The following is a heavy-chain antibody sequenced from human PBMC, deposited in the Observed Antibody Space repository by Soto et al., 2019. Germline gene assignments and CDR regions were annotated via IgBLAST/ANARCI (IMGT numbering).Heavy chain of an antibody. J-gene: IGHJ4*02. CDR1: GGSINSGDYY. V-gene: IGHV4-31*01. CDR3: ATDSVNSYGLAQGIDH. CDR2: IYNSGSS. D-gene: IGHD4-17*01. Sequence: PSETLSLTCTVSGGSINSGDYYWSWIRQNPERGLEWIGYIYNSGSSYYSPSLKRPVSISIDTSKNQFSLMLSSVTAADTAVYYCATDSVNSYGLAQGIDHWGQGTRDTV.